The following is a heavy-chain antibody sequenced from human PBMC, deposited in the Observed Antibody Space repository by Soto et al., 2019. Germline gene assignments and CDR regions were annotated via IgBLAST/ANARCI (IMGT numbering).Heavy chain of an antibody. J-gene: IGHJ4*02. D-gene: IGHD6-6*01. CDR3: AKASSSSGGLFDY. CDR2: ISWNSGSI. CDR1: GFTFDDYV. Sequence: EVQLVESGGGLVQPGRSLRLSCAASGFTFDDYVMHWVRQAPGKGLEWVSGISWNSGSIGYADSVKGRFTISRDNAKNSLYLQMNSLRAEDTALYYCAKASSSSGGLFDYWGQGTLVTVSS. V-gene: IGHV3-9*01.